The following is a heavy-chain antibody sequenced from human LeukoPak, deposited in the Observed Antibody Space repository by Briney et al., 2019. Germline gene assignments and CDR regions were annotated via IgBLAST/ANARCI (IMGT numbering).Heavy chain of an antibody. D-gene: IGHD6-13*01. J-gene: IGHJ4*02. CDR2: IIPILDIA. CDR3: ARSNIAAAATGAWVDY. Sequence: SVKVSCKASGGTFSSYAISWVRQAPGQGLEWMGRIIPILDIANYAQKFQGRVTITADKSTSTAYMELSSLRSEDTAVYYCARSNIAAAATGAWVDYWGQGTLVTVSS. V-gene: IGHV1-69*04. CDR1: GGTFSSYA.